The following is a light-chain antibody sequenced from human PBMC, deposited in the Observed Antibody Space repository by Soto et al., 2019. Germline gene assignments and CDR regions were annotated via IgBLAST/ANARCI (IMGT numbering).Light chain of an antibody. CDR2: DAS. J-gene: IGKJ2*01. CDR1: QSVSSY. Sequence: EIVLTQSPATLSLSPGERATLSCRASQSVSSYLAWYQQKPGQAPRLLIYDASNRATGIPARFSGSGSGTDSTLTIHSLAPADSALYSCQQRRNWPPYTFGQGTKLEIK. V-gene: IGKV3-11*01. CDR3: QQRRNWPPYT.